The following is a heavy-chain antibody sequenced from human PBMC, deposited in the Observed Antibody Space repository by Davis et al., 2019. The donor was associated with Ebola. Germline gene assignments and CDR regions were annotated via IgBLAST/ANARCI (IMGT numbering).Heavy chain of an antibody. V-gene: IGHV4-61*01. CDR2: IYYSGST. J-gene: IGHJ6*03. D-gene: IGHD6-6*01. Sequence: PSETLSLTCTVSGGSVSSGSYYWSWIRQPPGKGLEWIGYIYYSGSTNYNPSLKSRVTISVDTSKNQFSLKLSSVTAADTAVYYCARGRPYYYYMDVWGKGTTVTVSS. CDR1: GGSVSSGSYY. CDR3: ARGRPYYYYMDV.